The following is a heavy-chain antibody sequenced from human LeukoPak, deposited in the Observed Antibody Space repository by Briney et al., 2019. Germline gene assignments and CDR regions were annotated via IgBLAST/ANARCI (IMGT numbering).Heavy chain of an antibody. V-gene: IGHV4-39*01. D-gene: IGHD3-22*01. CDR3: ARHLSGQHYYDSSVYYFDY. J-gene: IGHJ4*02. CDR2: IYYSGST. Sequence: SETLSLTCTVSGDSISSSSYFWGWIRQPPGKGLEWIGSIYYSGSTYYNPSLKSRVTISVDTSKNQFSLKLSSVAAADTAVYYCARHLSGQHYYDSSVYYFDYWGQGTLVTVSS. CDR1: GDSISSSSYF.